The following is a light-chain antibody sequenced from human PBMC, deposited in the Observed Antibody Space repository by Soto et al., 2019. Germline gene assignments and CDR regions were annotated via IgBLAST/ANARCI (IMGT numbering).Light chain of an antibody. Sequence: QSALTQPASVSGSPGQSITISCTGTSSDVGNYKYVSWYQQHPGKAPKLMIYEVSNRPSGVSNRFSGSKSGNTASLTISGLQAEAETDYYCFSYTRSGTYVFGIGTKFTV. J-gene: IGLJ1*01. CDR2: EVS. CDR3: FSYTRSGTYV. V-gene: IGLV2-14*01. CDR1: SSDVGNYKY.